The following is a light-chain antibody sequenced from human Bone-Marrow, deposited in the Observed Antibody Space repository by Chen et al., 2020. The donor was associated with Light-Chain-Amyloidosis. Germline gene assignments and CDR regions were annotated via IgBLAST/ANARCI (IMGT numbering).Light chain of an antibody. J-gene: IGLJ3*02. V-gene: IGLV3-1*01. Sequence: SYELTQPPSVYVSPGQTASITCTGDKLGDKYACWYQQKPGQSPVLVIYQDSKRPSGIPERFSGSNSGNTATLTISGTQAMDEADYYCQAWDSSTFWVFGGGTKLTVL. CDR1: KLGDKY. CDR3: QAWDSSTFWV. CDR2: QDS.